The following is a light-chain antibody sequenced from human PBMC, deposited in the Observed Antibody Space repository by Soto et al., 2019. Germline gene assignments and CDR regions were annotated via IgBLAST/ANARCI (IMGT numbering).Light chain of an antibody. CDR3: KQSNNWPPRT. J-gene: IGKJ2*01. V-gene: IGKV3-15*01. CDR1: QSISNH. Sequence: EIVMTQSPVTLSVSPGERATLSCRASQSISNHLAWYQQKPGQAPRLLIYGASTRATGIPARFSGSGSGTEFTLTISSLQSEDFAVYYCKQSNNWPPRTFGQGTKLEIK. CDR2: GAS.